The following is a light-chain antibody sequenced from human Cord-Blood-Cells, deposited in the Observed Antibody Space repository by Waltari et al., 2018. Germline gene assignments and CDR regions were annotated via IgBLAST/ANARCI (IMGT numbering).Light chain of an antibody. J-gene: IGLJ1*01. CDR3: SSYTSSSVYV. Sequence: QSALTQPASVSGSPGQSITISCTGTSSDVGGYNYVSWYQQHPGKAPKLMIYDVSKRPSGVSNRFSGSKYGNTASLTISGLQAEDEADYYCSSYTSSSVYVFGTGTKVTVL. CDR1: SSDVGGYNY. CDR2: DVS. V-gene: IGLV2-14*01.